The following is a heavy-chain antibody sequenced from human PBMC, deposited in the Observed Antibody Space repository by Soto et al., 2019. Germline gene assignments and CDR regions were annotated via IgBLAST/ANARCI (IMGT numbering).Heavy chain of an antibody. CDR2: ISYTGST. J-gene: IGHJ5*02. D-gene: IGHD3-10*01. V-gene: IGHV4-59*01. CDR1: GASITTYY. Sequence: SETLSLTCSVSGASITTYYWSWVRQPPGKGLEWIGSISYTGSTKYNPSLESRVMVSLDTSKNQFSLRLTSVTAADTALYYCARDWDSSGLFDPWGQGALVTVSS. CDR3: ARDWDSSGLFDP.